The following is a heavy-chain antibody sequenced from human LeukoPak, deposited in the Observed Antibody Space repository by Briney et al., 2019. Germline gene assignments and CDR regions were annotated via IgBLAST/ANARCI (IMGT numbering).Heavy chain of an antibody. CDR3: TSTSPGIVVVPAAIDY. J-gene: IGHJ4*02. V-gene: IGHV4-39*01. CDR2: IYYSGST. Sequence: SETLSLTCTVSGGSISSSSYYWGWIRQPPGKGLEWIGSIYYSGSTYYNPSLKSRVTISVDTSKNQFSLKLSSVTAADTAVYYCTSTSPGIVVVPAAIDYWGQGTLVTVSS. D-gene: IGHD2-2*02. CDR1: GGSISSSSYY.